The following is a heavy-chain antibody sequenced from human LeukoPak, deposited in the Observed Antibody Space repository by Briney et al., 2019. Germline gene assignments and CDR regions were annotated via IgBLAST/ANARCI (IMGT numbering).Heavy chain of an antibody. D-gene: IGHD3-10*01. Sequence: GESLKISCKGSGYSFTNYWIAWVRQMPGKGLEWMGNISPGDSDIRYRPSFQGQVAISADTSISTAYLQWSSLKASDTAMYYCARLWVGFGELNAFDVWDQGTMVTVSS. V-gene: IGHV5-51*01. CDR2: ISPGDSDI. J-gene: IGHJ3*01. CDR1: GYSFTNYW. CDR3: ARLWVGFGELNAFDV.